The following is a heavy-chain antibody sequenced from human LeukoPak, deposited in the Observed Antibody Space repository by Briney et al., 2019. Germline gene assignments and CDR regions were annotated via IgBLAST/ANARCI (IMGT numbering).Heavy chain of an antibody. J-gene: IGHJ4*02. CDR1: GFTFSNAW. CDR2: IRYDGNNK. D-gene: IGHD3-22*01. Sequence: GGSLRLSCAASGFTFSNAWMSWVRQAPGKGLEWVAFIRYDGNNKYYADSVKGRFTISRDSSKNTVYLQMNSLRVEDAAVYYCAKVLTLYYYDSSGSFDYWGQGTLVTVSS. CDR3: AKVLTLYYYDSSGSFDY. V-gene: IGHV3-30*02.